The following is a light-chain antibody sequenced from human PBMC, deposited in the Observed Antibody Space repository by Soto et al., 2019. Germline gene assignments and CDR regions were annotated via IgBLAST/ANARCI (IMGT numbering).Light chain of an antibody. CDR1: QSVTSY. CDR2: DVS. V-gene: IGKV3-11*01. J-gene: IGKJ4*01. CDR3: QQRGT. Sequence: EFVLTQSPATLSLSPGERATLSCRASQSVTSYLAWYQQKPGQAPRLLIYDVSNRATGIPARFSGSGSGTDFTPTISSLEPEDFAVYYCQQRGTFGGGTKV.